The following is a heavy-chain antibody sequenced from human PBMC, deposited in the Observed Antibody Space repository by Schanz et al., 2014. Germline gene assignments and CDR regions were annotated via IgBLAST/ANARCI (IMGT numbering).Heavy chain of an antibody. CDR3: AREGLGADY. V-gene: IGHV3-48*03. CDR2: ISDSGRTI. D-gene: IGHD3-16*01. Sequence: EVQLVESGGGVVHPGGSLRLSCETSGFTFSNHAMSWVRQAPGKGLEWISKISDSGRTIVYADSMKGRFTISRDNAKNSLYLQVNRLRAEDTAVYYCAREGLGADYWGQGTLVTVSS. J-gene: IGHJ4*02. CDR1: GFTFSNHA.